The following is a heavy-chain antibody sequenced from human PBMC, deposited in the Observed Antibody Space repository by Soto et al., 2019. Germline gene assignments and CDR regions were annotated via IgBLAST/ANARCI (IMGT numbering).Heavy chain of an antibody. V-gene: IGHV1-2*04. CDR1: GYTFNGNY. D-gene: IGHD4-17*01. J-gene: IGHJ4*02. Sequence: ASVKVTCKAPGYTFNGNYMHWVRQAPGQGLEWMGWINPNSGGTNYAQKFQGWVTMTRDTSISTAYMELSRLRSDDTALYSCARDLEYGDSPVYFDFWGQGSLVTVSS. CDR3: ARDLEYGDSPVYFDF. CDR2: INPNSGGT.